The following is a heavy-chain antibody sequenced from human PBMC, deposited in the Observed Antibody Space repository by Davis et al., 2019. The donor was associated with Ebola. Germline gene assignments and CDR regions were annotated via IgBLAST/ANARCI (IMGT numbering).Heavy chain of an antibody. CDR1: GFTVSSNY. Sequence: GESLKISCAASGFTVSSNYMSWVRQAPGKGLEWVSVIYSGGSTYYADSVKGRFTISRDNSKNTLYLQMNSLRAEDTAVYYCTFYGDYAGYWGQGTPDTVSS. CDR2: IYSGGST. J-gene: IGHJ4*02. D-gene: IGHD4-17*01. CDR3: TFYGDYAGY. V-gene: IGHV3-53*01.